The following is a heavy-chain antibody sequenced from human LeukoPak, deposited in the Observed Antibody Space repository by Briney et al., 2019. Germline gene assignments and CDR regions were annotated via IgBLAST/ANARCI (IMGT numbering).Heavy chain of an antibody. V-gene: IGHV1-18*01. D-gene: IGHD2-21*01. J-gene: IGHJ4*02. CDR2: ISAYNGNT. CDR1: GYTFTSYG. CDR3: ARENYSHFDY. Sequence: RASVTLSCKSSGYTFTSYGISWVRQAPGQGLEWMGWISAYNGNTNYAQKLQGRVTMTTDTSTSTAYMELRSLRSDDTAVYYCARENYSHFDYWGQGTLVTVSS.